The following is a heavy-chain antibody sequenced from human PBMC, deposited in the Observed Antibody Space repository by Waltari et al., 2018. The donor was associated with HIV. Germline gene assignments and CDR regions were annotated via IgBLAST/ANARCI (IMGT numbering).Heavy chain of an antibody. CDR1: GDSIRNLF. CDR3: AGGHNFGSRFDY. CDR2: IHHEGGT. Sequence: QVQLQESGPRLVKPSETLSLTCTVSGDSIRNLFWSWIRQPPGKLLQWIGDIHHEGGTNWHPSLKSRVTMSVDTSKNQFSLSLKSVTAADTAIYYCAGGHNFGSRFDYWGQGILVAVSS. D-gene: IGHD5-18*01. V-gene: IGHV4-59*01. J-gene: IGHJ4*02.